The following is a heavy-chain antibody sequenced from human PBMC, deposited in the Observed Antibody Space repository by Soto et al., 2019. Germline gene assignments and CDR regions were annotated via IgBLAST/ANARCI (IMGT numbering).Heavy chain of an antibody. CDR2: IYHSGST. J-gene: IGHJ4*02. Sequence: SENLSLTCAVSGGSISSGGYSWSWIRQPPGKGLEWIGYIYHSGSTYYNPSLKSRVTISVDRSKNQFSLKLSSVTAADTAVYYCARGMDYWGQGTLVTVSA. D-gene: IGHD2-2*03. CDR3: ARGMDY. CDR1: GGSISSGGYS. V-gene: IGHV4-30-2*01.